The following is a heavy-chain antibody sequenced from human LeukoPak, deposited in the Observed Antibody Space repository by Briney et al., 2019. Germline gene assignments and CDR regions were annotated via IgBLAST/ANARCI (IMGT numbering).Heavy chain of an antibody. Sequence: GGSLRLSCAASGFTFSSYWMSWVRQAPGKGLEWVGRIKSEVDGATRDYAAPVRGRFTLSRDDSRNTLYLQMNSLKTEDTAFYYCTTDIPFTSGGAIAYWGQGTLVTVSS. D-gene: IGHD3-16*02. CDR2: IKSEVDGATR. CDR3: TTDIPFTSGGAIAY. V-gene: IGHV3-15*01. J-gene: IGHJ4*02. CDR1: GFTFSSYW.